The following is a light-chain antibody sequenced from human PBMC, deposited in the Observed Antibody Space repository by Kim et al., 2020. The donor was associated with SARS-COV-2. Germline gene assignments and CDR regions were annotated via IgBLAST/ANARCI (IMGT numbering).Light chain of an antibody. J-gene: IGLJ2*01. CDR2: YDS. CDR1: NIGSKS. Sequence: SYELTQPPSVSVAPGKTATITCGGNNIGSKSVHWYQQKPGQAPVLVIYYDSDRPSGIPERFSGSNSGNTATLTATLTISRVEAGDEADYYCQVWDSSSDHPVVFGGGTQLTVL. V-gene: IGLV3-21*04. CDR3: QVWDSSSDHPVV.